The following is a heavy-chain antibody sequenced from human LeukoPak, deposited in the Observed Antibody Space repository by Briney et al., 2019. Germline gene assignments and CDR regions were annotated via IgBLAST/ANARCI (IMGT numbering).Heavy chain of an antibody. Sequence: PSETLSLTCTVSGGSISSYYWSWIRQPPGKGLEFIGYIYYSGSTNYNPSLKSRVTMSVDTSKNHFSLRLSSVTAADTAVYYCARDLRGYSYGYDAFDIWGQGTMVTVSS. D-gene: IGHD5-18*01. V-gene: IGHV4-59*01. J-gene: IGHJ3*02. CDR2: IYYSGST. CDR3: ARDLRGYSYGYDAFDI. CDR1: GGSISSYY.